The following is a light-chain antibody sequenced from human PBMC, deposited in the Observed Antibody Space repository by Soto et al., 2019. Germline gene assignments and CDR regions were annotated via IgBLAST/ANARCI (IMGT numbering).Light chain of an antibody. Sequence: DIQMTQSPSSLSASGGDRVTITCQASQDISNYLNWYQQKPGKAPKLLIYDASNLETGVPSRFSGSGSGTDFTFTISSLQPEDIATYYCQQYDNLPMYTFGQGTKVDIK. CDR2: DAS. V-gene: IGKV1-33*01. CDR3: QQYDNLPMYT. J-gene: IGKJ2*01. CDR1: QDISNY.